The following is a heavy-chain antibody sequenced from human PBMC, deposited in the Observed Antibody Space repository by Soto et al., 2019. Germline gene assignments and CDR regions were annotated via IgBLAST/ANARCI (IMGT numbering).Heavy chain of an antibody. V-gene: IGHV1-3*04. CDR3: ARDFNWGVDY. CDR1: GYTFTSNA. Sequence: ASVKVSCKASGYTFTSNAMHWVRQAPGQRLEWIGWIHTTYGHTKYSQSFQDRVSISRDTSASTAYMELSSLRSDDTAVYYCARDFNWGVDYWGQGTPVTVSS. D-gene: IGHD7-27*01. J-gene: IGHJ4*02. CDR2: IHTTYGHT.